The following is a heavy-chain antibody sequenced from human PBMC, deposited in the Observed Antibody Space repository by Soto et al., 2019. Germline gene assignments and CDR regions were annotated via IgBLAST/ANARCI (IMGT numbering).Heavy chain of an antibody. D-gene: IGHD7-27*01. CDR2: ISYDGTNK. Sequence: GGSLRLSCAASGFSFSISPMHWVRQAPGKGPEWVALISYDGTNKFYADSVKGRFTISRDNSRSTLYLQVDSLRPEDAAVYYCARDPKTSGGQHWAFNYFDSWGQGTLVTVSS. V-gene: IGHV3-30-3*01. J-gene: IGHJ4*02. CDR1: GFSFSISP. CDR3: ARDPKTSGGQHWAFNYFDS.